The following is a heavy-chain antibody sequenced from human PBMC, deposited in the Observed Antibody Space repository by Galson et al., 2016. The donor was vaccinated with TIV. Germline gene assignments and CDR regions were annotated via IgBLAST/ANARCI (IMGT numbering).Heavy chain of an antibody. CDR3: AKDPRLYGDYFLHYFDY. V-gene: IGHV3-30*18. CDR1: GFTFSDYG. Sequence: SLRLSCAASGFTFSDYGMHWVRQAPGKGLEWVAVISYDGSDQYYAGSVKGRFTLSRDNSKNTLFLQMNSLRSDDTAMYYCAKDPRLYGDYFLHYFDYWGQGTLVTVSS. J-gene: IGHJ4*02. CDR2: ISYDGSDQ. D-gene: IGHD4-17*01.